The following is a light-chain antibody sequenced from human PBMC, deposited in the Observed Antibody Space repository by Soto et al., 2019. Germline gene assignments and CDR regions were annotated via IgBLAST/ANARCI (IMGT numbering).Light chain of an antibody. CDR3: QQYNTYSYT. J-gene: IGKJ2*01. CDR2: KAS. V-gene: IGKV1-5*03. Sequence: DIQMTQSPSTLSASVGDRVTITCRASQSISSWLAWYQQKPGKAPKLLIYKASSLESGVPSRFSGSGSGTEFPLTISSLQPDDFATYYCQQYNTYSYTFGHGTKLEIK. CDR1: QSISSW.